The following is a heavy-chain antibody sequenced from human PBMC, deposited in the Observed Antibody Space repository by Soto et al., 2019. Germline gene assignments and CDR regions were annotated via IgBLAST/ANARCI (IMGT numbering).Heavy chain of an antibody. J-gene: IGHJ4*02. CDR3: ATTSRFAY. D-gene: IGHD2-2*01. CDR2: INKDGSER. CDR1: GFTFSSSW. V-gene: IGHV3-7*01. Sequence: EVQLVESGGGLVQPGGSLRLSCAASGFTFSSSWMSWVRQAPGRGLEWVANINKDGSERNYVDSVKGRIIISRDNTKNSLYLQMKELRAEDTAMYYCATTSRFAYWGQGTLVTVSS.